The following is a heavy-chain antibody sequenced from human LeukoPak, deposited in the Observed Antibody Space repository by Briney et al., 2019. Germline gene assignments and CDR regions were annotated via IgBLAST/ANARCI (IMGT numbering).Heavy chain of an antibody. CDR2: INHSGST. V-gene: IGHV4-34*01. Sequence: PSETLSLTCAVYGESFSGYYWSWIRQPPGKGLEWIGEINHSGSTNYNPSLKSRVTISVDTSKNQFSLKLSSVTAADTAVYYCARTAILTGYYNLDYWGQGTLVTVSS. D-gene: IGHD3-9*01. J-gene: IGHJ4*02. CDR3: ARTAILTGYYNLDY. CDR1: GESFSGYY.